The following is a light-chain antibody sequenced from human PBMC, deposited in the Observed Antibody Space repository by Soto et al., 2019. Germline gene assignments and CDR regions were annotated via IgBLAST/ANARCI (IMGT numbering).Light chain of an antibody. V-gene: IGKV1-39*01. CDR3: QQYNNWPPYT. Sequence: DIQMTQSPDSLSASVGDRVTIACRPSQSITNHLNWYQQKSGRAPRLLIFGASNLQTGVPPRFSGRGFGTNFTLTISSLQPEDFAVYYCQQYNNWPPYTFGQGTKLEIK. CDR1: QSITNH. CDR2: GAS. J-gene: IGKJ2*01.